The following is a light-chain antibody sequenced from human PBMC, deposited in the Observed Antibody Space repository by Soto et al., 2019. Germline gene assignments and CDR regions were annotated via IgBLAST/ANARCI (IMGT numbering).Light chain of an antibody. V-gene: IGLV1-36*01. J-gene: IGLJ2*01. Sequence: QSVLTQPPSVSEAPRQRVTISCSGSWSNIGNNAVHWYQQLPGKAPKLLIYYDDLLSSGVSDRFSGSKSGTSASLAISGLQSEDEADYYCAVWDDNLNGVVFGGGTKVTVL. CDR1: WSNIGNNA. CDR2: YDD. CDR3: AVWDDNLNGVV.